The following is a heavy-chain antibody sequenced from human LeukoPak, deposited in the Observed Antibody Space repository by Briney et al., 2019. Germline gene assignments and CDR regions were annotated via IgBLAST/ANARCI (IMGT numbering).Heavy chain of an antibody. CDR1: GYTFTGYY. V-gene: IGHV1-69*10. D-gene: IGHD3-22*01. Sequence: SVKVSCKASGYTFTGYYMHWVRQAPGQGLEWMGWIIPILGIANYAQKFQGRVTITADKSTSTAYMELSSLRSEDTAVYYCARESGEYYDSSGYFLYWGQGTLVTVSS. CDR3: ARESGEYYDSSGYFLY. J-gene: IGHJ4*02. CDR2: IIPILGIA.